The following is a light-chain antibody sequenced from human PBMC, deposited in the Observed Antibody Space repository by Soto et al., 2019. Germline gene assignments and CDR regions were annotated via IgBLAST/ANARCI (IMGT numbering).Light chain of an antibody. CDR3: QQYDNWPPENT. CDR1: QSVSSS. V-gene: IGKV3-15*01. J-gene: IGKJ2*01. Sequence: EIVMTQSPATLSVSPGERATLSCRASQSVSSSLAWFQQKPGQAPRLLIYGASTRATDIPARFSGSGSGTDFTLTISSLQSEDFAVYYCQQYDNWPPENTFGQGTKLEIK. CDR2: GAS.